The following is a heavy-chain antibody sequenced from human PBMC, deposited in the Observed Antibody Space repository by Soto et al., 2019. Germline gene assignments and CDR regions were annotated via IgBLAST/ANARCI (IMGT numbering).Heavy chain of an antibody. J-gene: IGHJ4*02. CDR3: ARGTRGYSYGGFDY. CDR1: GFTFSSYG. Sequence: QVQLVESGGGVVQPGRSLRLSCAASGFTFSSYGMHWVRQAPGKGLEGVAVIWYDGSNKYYADSVKGRFTISRDNSKNTLYLQMNSLRAEDTAVYYCARGTRGYSYGGFDYWGQGTLVTVSS. V-gene: IGHV3-33*01. CDR2: IWYDGSNK. D-gene: IGHD5-18*01.